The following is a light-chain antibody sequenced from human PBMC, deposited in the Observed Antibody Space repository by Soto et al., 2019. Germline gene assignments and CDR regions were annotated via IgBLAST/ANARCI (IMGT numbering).Light chain of an antibody. V-gene: IGLV2-18*01. J-gene: IGLJ1*01. CDR2: EVS. CDR1: SSDLASYNR. Sequence: QSVLTHPPSVSWSPGHSVTISCTGTSSDLASYNRVSWYQRPPGTGPKLVIYEVSNRPSGIPDRFSGSKSGNTASLTISGLQAEEDAEYYCSLYTTASKYVFGTGTKVTAL. CDR3: SLYTTASKYV.